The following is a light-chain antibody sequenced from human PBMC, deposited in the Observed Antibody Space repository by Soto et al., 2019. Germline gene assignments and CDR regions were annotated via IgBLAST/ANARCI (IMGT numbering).Light chain of an antibody. Sequence: EIVMTQSPATLSVSPGERATLSCRASQSVSSSLAWYQQKLGQAPRLLIYGASTRATGIPARFSGSGSGTEFTLTINSLQSEDFAVYYCQQYYNWPRTFGQGTKVDI. CDR2: GAS. CDR1: QSVSSS. CDR3: QQYYNWPRT. V-gene: IGKV3-15*01. J-gene: IGKJ1*01.